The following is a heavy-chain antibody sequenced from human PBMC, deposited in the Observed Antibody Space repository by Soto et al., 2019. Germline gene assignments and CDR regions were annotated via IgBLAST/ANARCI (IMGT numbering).Heavy chain of an antibody. CDR1: GFRFSIYS. D-gene: IGHD6-19*01. Sequence: EVQLVESGGALVQRGGSLTLSCAASGFRFSIYSMNWVRQAPGKGLEWSAYITSDTKTIKYAESVKGRFTISRDNAKTSVYLQMDSLSDEDTAVYYCARSVEGHFDYWGQGTVVTVSS. CDR3: ARSVEGHFDY. J-gene: IGHJ4*02. V-gene: IGHV3-48*02. CDR2: ITSDTKTI.